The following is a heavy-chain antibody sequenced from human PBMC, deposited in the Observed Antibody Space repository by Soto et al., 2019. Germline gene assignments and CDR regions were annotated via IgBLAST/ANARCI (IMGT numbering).Heavy chain of an antibody. CDR3: ARLRVVVPAAFNIDY. Sequence: GASVKVSCKASGYTFTSYDINWVRQATGQGLEWMGWMNPNSGNTGYAQQFQGRVTMTRNTSISTAYMELSSLRSEDTAVYYCARLRVVVPAAFNIDYWGQGTLVTVSS. CDR1: GYTFTSYD. D-gene: IGHD2-2*01. V-gene: IGHV1-8*01. J-gene: IGHJ4*02. CDR2: MNPNSGNT.